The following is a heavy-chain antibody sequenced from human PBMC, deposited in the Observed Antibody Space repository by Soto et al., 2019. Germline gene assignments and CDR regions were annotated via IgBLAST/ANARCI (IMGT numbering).Heavy chain of an antibody. J-gene: IGHJ5*02. CDR1: GYTFTSYA. CDR3: ARAAAAGTGELNGFDP. D-gene: IGHD6-13*01. V-gene: IGHV1-3*01. CDR2: INAGNGNT. Sequence: ASVKVSCKASGYTFTSYAMHWVRQAPGQRLEWMGWINAGNGNTKYSQKFQGRVTITRDTSASTAYMELSSLRSEDTVVYYCARAAAAGTGELNGFDPWGQGTLVTVSS.